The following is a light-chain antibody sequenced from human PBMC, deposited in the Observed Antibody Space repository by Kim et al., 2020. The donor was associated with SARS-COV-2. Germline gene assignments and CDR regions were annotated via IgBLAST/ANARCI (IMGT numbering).Light chain of an antibody. J-gene: IGLJ2*01. CDR2: GKN. Sequence: VALGQIVRITCQGASLRSYYATWYQQKPGQAPILVIYGKNNRPSGIPDRFSGSSSGNTASLTITGTQAGDEADYYCNSRDSNDNVVFGGGTQLTVL. CDR1: SLRSYY. CDR3: NSRDSNDNVV. V-gene: IGLV3-19*01.